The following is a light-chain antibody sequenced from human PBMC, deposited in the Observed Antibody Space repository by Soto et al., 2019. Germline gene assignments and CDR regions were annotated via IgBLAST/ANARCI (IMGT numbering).Light chain of an antibody. CDR2: GAS. CDR1: QSVSSSY. CDR3: QQYGTSPWT. J-gene: IGKJ1*01. Sequence: EIVLTQSPGTLSLSPGERATLSCRASQSVSSSYFAWYQQKPGQPPRLLIYGASSRATGIPDRFSGSGSGTDFTLTISRLEPEDVAVYYCQQYGTSPWTFGQGTKVEIK. V-gene: IGKV3-20*01.